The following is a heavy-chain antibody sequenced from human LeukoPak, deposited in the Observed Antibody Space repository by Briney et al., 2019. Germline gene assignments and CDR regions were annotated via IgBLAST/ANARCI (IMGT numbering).Heavy chain of an antibody. V-gene: IGHV1-69*13. J-gene: IGHJ3*02. CDR3: AGYHGYGDYHAFDI. CDR2: IIPIFGTA. Sequence: SVKVSCKASGGTFSSYAISWVRQAPGQGLEWMGGIIPIFGTANYAQKFQGRVTITADESTSTAYMELSSLRSEDTAVYYCAGYHGYGDYHAFDIWGQGTMVTVSS. CDR1: GGTFSSYA. D-gene: IGHD4-17*01.